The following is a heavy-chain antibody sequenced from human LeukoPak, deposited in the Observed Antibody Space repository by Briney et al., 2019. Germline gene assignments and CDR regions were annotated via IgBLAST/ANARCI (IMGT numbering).Heavy chain of an antibody. CDR1: GFTFSNYG. CDR3: AKDHYRSGLSADY. J-gene: IGHJ4*02. CDR2: ISDSGGST. D-gene: IGHD6-19*01. Sequence: GGSLRLSCAASGFTFSNYGMSWVRQAPGKGPEWVSGISDSGGSTNYADSVKGRFTISRDNSKNTLYLQMSSLRAEDTAVYYCAKDHYRSGLSADYWGQGTLVTVSS. V-gene: IGHV3-23*01.